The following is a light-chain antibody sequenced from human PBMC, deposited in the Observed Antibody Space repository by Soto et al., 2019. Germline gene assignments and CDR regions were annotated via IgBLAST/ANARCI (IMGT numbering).Light chain of an antibody. CDR1: QTISTF. V-gene: IGKV1-5*01. Sequence: DIQLTQSPSTLSASVGDRVTITCRASQTISTFLAWYQQNPWKAPHLQIYGASSLQSGVPSRFSGSVSGTEFPLSISSLQPDDLGTYYCKQYIGLWTFGQGTNVDLK. CDR2: GAS. CDR3: KQYIGLWT. J-gene: IGKJ1*01.